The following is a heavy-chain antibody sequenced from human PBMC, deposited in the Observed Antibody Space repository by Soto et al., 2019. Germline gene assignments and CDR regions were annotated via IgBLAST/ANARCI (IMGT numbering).Heavy chain of an antibody. V-gene: IGHV1-69*06. CDR1: GGTFSSYA. CDR2: IIPIFGTA. CDR3: ARGNAPGAYYYYYGMDV. J-gene: IGHJ6*02. Sequence: GASVKVSCKASGGTFSSYAISWVRQAPGQGLEWMGGIIPIFGTANYAQKFQGRVTITADKSTSTAYMELSSLRSEDTAVYYCARGNAPGAYYYYYGMDVWGQGTTVTVSS. D-gene: IGHD3-10*01.